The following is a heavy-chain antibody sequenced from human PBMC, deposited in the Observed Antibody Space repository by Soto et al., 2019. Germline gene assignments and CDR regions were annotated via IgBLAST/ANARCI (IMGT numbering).Heavy chain of an antibody. D-gene: IGHD2-15*01. CDR3: ARGIATGQLDP. J-gene: IGHJ5*02. Sequence: ASVKVSCKASGYTFTRYTMNWVRQAPGQRLEWMGWINPDNGSTKSSQKFQDRVIITRDTSASTAYMDLSSLRSEDTAVYYCARGIATGQLDPWGQGTLVTVSS. CDR2: INPDNGST. CDR1: GYTFTRYT. V-gene: IGHV1-3*01.